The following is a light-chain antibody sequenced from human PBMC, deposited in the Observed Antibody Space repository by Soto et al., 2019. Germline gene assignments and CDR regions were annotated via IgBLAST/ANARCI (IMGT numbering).Light chain of an antibody. V-gene: IGLV1-40*01. CDR1: GSNIGAAYD. CDR2: GDT. Sequence: QSVLTQPPSVSGAPGQRVTISFTGSGSNIGAAYDVQWYQQLPGTAPKLLIYGDTNRPSGVPDRFSVSKSGTSASLAITGLQAEDEADYYCQSYDSSLSGWVFGGGTKLTVL. J-gene: IGLJ3*02. CDR3: QSYDSSLSGWV.